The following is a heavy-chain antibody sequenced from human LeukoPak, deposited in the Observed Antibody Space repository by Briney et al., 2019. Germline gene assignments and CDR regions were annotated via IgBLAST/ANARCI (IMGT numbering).Heavy chain of an antibody. CDR2: VSGSGHST. CDR1: GFTFSIYA. J-gene: IGHJ4*02. V-gene: IGHV3-23*01. Sequence: GGSLRLSCAASGFTFSIYAMSWVRQAPGKGLEWVSTVSGSGHSTFYADSVKGRFTISRDNAKNSLYLQMNSLRAEDTAVYYCARGPPGDSSGYYYSNYYFDYWGQGTLVTVSS. D-gene: IGHD3-22*01. CDR3: ARGPPGDSSGYYYSNYYFDY.